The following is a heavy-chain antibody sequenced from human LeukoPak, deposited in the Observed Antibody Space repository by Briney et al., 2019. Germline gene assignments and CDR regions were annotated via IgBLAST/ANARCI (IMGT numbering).Heavy chain of an antibody. CDR3: ARHSGSYDSRAYFNY. V-gene: IGHV3-33*01. D-gene: IGHD3-22*01. Sequence: GGSLRLSCAASGFTFSSYGVHCVRQAPGKGLEWVAVIWYDGSNKYYADSVKGRFTISRDNSKNTLYLQMNSLRAEDTAVYYCARHSGSYDSRAYFNYWGQGTLVTVSS. CDR1: GFTFSSYG. J-gene: IGHJ4*02. CDR2: IWYDGSNK.